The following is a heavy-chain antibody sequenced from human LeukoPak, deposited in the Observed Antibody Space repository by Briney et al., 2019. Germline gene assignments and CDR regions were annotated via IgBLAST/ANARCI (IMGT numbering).Heavy chain of an antibody. Sequence: QPGGSLRLSCAVSGFTFSSYAMSWVRQAPGKGLEWVSAISGSGGSTYYADSVKGRFTISRDNSKNTLYLQMNSLRAEDTAVYYCAKEPYDSSGYEYYFDYWGQGTLVTVSS. CDR1: GFTFSSYA. V-gene: IGHV3-23*01. CDR2: ISGSGGST. CDR3: AKEPYDSSGYEYYFDY. J-gene: IGHJ4*02. D-gene: IGHD3-22*01.